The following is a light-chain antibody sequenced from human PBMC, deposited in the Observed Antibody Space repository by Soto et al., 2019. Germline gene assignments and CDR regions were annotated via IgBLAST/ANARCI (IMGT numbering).Light chain of an antibody. J-gene: IGKJ4*01. CDR1: QGISHY. CDR2: AAS. Sequence: DIPMTQSPSSLSASVGDRVTITCRASQGISHYLAWYQQKPGKVPKLLIYAASALQSGVPSRFSGSGSGTDFTLIISSLQPEDVATYYCQKYNSAPLTFGGGTKVEIK. V-gene: IGKV1-27*01. CDR3: QKYNSAPLT.